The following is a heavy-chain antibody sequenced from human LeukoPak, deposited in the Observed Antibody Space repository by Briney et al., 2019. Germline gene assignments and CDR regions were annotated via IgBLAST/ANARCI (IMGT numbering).Heavy chain of an antibody. CDR2: ISGDGGST. D-gene: IGHD5-12*01. CDR3: AKADNDYSGCFDI. J-gene: IGHJ3*02. CDR1: GFTFDDYA. Sequence: GGSLRLSCAASGFTFDDYAMHWVRQAPGKGLEWVSLISGDGGSTYYADSVKGRFTLSRDNSKNSLYLQMNSLRTEDTALYYRAKADNDYSGCFDIWGQGTMVTVSS. V-gene: IGHV3-43*02.